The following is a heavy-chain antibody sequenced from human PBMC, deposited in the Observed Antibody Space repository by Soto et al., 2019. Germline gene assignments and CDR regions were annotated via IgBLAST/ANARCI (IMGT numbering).Heavy chain of an antibody. V-gene: IGHV3-23*01. CDR2: ISGSGGST. CDR1: GFTFSSYA. J-gene: IGHJ4*02. Sequence: EVQLLESGGGLVQPGGSLRLSCAASGFTFSSYAMSWVRQAPGKGLEWVSAISGSGGSTYYADSVKGRFTISRDNSKNTLNLQMNSLRAEDTAVYYCASMDYGDWSGAPFDYWGQGTLVTVSS. CDR3: ASMDYGDWSGAPFDY. D-gene: IGHD4-17*01.